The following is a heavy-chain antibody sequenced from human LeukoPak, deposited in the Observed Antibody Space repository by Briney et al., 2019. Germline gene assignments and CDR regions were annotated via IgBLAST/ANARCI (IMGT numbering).Heavy chain of an antibody. J-gene: IGHJ6*02. Sequence: GGSLRLSCAASGFTFSSYGMHWVRQAPGKGLEWVAFIRYDGSNKYYADSVKGRFTISRDNSKNTLYLQMNSLRAEDTAVYYCARQVATIGSNYYYYYGMDVWGQGTTVTVSS. D-gene: IGHD5-12*01. CDR2: IRYDGSNK. V-gene: IGHV3-30*02. CDR1: GFTFSSYG. CDR3: ARQVATIGSNYYYYYGMDV.